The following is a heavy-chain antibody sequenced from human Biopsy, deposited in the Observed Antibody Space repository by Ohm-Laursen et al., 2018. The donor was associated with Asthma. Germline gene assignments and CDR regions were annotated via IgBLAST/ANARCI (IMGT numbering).Heavy chain of an antibody. Sequence: TLSLTWAVSGGSISNGGYSWSWIRQPPGKGLEWIGYIYHSGSTYYNPSLKSRVTISVDRSKNQFSLKLSSATAADTAVYYCARVKDGYNFDYWGQGTLVTVSS. CDR1: GGSISNGGYS. J-gene: IGHJ4*02. CDR3: ARVKDGYNFDY. CDR2: IYHSGST. V-gene: IGHV4-30-2*01. D-gene: IGHD5-24*01.